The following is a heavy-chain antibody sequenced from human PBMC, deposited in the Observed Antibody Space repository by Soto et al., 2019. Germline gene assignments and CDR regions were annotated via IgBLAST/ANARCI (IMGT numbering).Heavy chain of an antibody. J-gene: IGHJ4*02. D-gene: IGHD3-10*01. CDR1: GGSISPYY. CDR2: IYYSGYT. CDR3: ARLIRDASGSYRLDY. V-gene: IGHV4-59*08. Sequence: QVQLQESGPGRVKPSETLSLTCTASGGSISPYYWSWIRQPPGEGMEWLGYIYYSGYTNYNPSLKSRHTISVDTSKNQFSLRLSSVTAADTAVYFCARLIRDASGSYRLDYWGRGTLVTVSS.